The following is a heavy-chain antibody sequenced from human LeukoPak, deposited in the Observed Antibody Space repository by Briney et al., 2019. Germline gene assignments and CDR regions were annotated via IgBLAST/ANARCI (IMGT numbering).Heavy chain of an antibody. J-gene: IGHJ4*02. CDR3: AKDPYGTGSYVPDY. V-gene: IGHV3-30-3*01. Sequence: GGSLRLSCAASGFTFSSYAMHWVRQAPGKGLEWVAVISYDGSNKYYADSVKGRFTISRDNSKNTLYLQMNSLRAEDTAVYYCAKDPYGTGSYVPDYWGQGTLVTVSS. CDR1: GFTFSSYA. D-gene: IGHD3-10*01. CDR2: ISYDGSNK.